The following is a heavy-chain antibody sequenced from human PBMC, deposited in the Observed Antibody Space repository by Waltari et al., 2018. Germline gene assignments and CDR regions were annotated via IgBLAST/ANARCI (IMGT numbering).Heavy chain of an antibody. CDR3: AGAEGPSIAARDHYFDY. V-gene: IGHV4-38-2*01. Sequence: QVQLQESGPGLVKPSETLSLTCAVSGYSISSGYYWGWLRQPPGKGLEWIGSIYHSGSTYYNPSLKSRVTISVDTSKNQFSLKLSSVTAADTAVYYCAGAEGPSIAARDHYFDYWGQGTLVTVSS. CDR2: IYHSGST. D-gene: IGHD6-6*01. J-gene: IGHJ4*02. CDR1: GYSISSGYY.